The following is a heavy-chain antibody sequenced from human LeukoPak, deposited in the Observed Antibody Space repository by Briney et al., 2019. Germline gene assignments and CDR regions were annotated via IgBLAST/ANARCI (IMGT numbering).Heavy chain of an antibody. D-gene: IGHD1-26*01. V-gene: IGHV1-24*01. J-gene: IGHJ4*02. Sequence: ASVKVSCKVSGYTLTELSMHWVRQAPGKGLEWMGGFDPEDGETIYAQKFQGRVTMTEDTSTDTAYMELSSLRSGDTAVYYCATEGGSYLRFDYWGQGTLVTASS. CDR2: FDPEDGET. CDR1: GYTLTELS. CDR3: ATEGGSYLRFDY.